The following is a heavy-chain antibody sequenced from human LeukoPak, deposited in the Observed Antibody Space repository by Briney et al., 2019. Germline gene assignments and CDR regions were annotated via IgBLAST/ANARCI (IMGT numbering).Heavy chain of an antibody. D-gene: IGHD1-26*01. J-gene: IGHJ4*02. V-gene: IGHV3-23*01. CDR2: ISGSGAST. CDR3: AKDVGKWESLHFFDY. CDR1: GFTFSTNA. Sequence: PGGSLRLSCLTSGFTFSTNARSWVRQAPGKGLEGISGISGSGASTYYADSVTGRFTISRDNSRNTLYLQMNSLRGDDTAVYYCAKDVGKWESLHFFDYWGQGTLVTVSS.